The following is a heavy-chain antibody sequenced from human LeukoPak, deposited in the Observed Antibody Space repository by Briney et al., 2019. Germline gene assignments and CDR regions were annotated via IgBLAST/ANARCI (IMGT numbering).Heavy chain of an antibody. Sequence: PSETLSLTCTVSGGSISSSSYYWGWIRQPPGKGLEWIGSIYYSGSTYYNPSLKSRVTRPVETSKNQFSLKLSSVTAADTAVYYCARAFTIFGLVIIGWFDHWGQGTLVTVSS. J-gene: IGHJ5*02. CDR3: ARAFTIFGLVIIGWFDH. D-gene: IGHD3-3*01. CDR1: GGSISSSSYY. CDR2: IYYSGST. V-gene: IGHV4-39*01.